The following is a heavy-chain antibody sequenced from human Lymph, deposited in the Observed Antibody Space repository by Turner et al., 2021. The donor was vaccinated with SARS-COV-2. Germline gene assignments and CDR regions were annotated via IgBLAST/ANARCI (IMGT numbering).Heavy chain of an antibody. D-gene: IGHD2-21*02. CDR3: ARETVNNWVDP. CDR1: GGSMNSNY. Sequence: QVQLQESRPRLVTPFETLSLTCTVSGGSMNSNYWSWIRQPPGKRLEWIGYIYYRGSTNYNPSLESRVTISVDTSRNQFSLNLTSVTAADTAIYYCARETVNNWVDPWGQGTLVTVSS. V-gene: IGHV4-59*01. J-gene: IGHJ5*02. CDR2: IYYRGST.